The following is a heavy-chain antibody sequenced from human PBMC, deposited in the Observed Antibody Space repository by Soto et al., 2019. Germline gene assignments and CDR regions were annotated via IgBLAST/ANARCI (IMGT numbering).Heavy chain of an antibody. Sequence: EVQVVESGGDLVEPGGSLRLSCETSGFRFSSAWMSWVLQAPGKGLECVARIKSKKDGGARDYAAPVNGRFSISRDDSKSTVYLQMNSLRAEDTALYYCVEGWNDFWGQGTLVTVSS. V-gene: IGHV3-15*01. CDR2: IKSKKDGGAR. CDR1: GFRFSSAW. D-gene: IGHD1-1*01. CDR3: VEGWNDF. J-gene: IGHJ4*02.